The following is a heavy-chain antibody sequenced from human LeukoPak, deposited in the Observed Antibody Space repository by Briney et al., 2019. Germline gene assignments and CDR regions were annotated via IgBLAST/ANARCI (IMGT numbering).Heavy chain of an antibody. J-gene: IGHJ4*02. Sequence: SVKVSCKTSGGTFSSYAISWVRQAPGQGLEWMGRIIPILGIANYAQKFQGRVTITADKSTSTAYMELSSLRSEDTAVYYCARANYGGLFDYWGQGTLVTVSS. D-gene: IGHD3-16*01. CDR2: IIPILGIA. CDR3: ARANYGGLFDY. V-gene: IGHV1-69*04. CDR1: GGTFSSYA.